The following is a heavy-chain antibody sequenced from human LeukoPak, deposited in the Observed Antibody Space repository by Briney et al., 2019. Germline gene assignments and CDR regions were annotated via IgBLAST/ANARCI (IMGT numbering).Heavy chain of an antibody. CDR3: ARTTSPGGFGELLAFDY. Sequence: SETLSLTCTVSGGSISSYYWSWIRQPAGKGLEWIGRIYTSGSTNYNPSLKSRVTMSVDTSKNQFSLKLSSVTAADTAVYYCARTTSPGGFGELLAFDYWGQGTLVTVSS. J-gene: IGHJ4*02. CDR2: IYTSGST. D-gene: IGHD3-10*01. V-gene: IGHV4-4*07. CDR1: GGSISSYY.